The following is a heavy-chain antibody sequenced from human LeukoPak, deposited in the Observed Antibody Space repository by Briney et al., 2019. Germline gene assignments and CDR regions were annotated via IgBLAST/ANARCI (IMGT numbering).Heavy chain of an antibody. CDR2: MNPNSLNT. J-gene: IGHJ4*02. V-gene: IGHV1-8*03. CDR3: AREGLDY. Sequence: ASVKVSCKASGYTFTNYEINWVRQAPGQGLEWMGYMNPNSLNTGYAQEFHGRVTITRNTSISTAYMELSSLRSEDTASYYCAREGLDYWGQGTLVTVSS. CDR1: GYTFTNYE.